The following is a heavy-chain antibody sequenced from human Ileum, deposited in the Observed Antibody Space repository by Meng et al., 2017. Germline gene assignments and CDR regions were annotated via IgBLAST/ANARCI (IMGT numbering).Heavy chain of an antibody. V-gene: IGHV3-49*04. J-gene: IGHJ5*02. D-gene: IGHD1-26*01. Sequence: GESLKISCTASGFTFGEYAMSWVRQAPGKGLEWVGFIRRKAYGGTTEYAASVKGRFTISRDDSKSIAYLQMNSLKTEDTAVYYCTRDREAWELHGDWFDPWGQGTLVTVSS. CDR2: IRRKAYGGTT. CDR1: GFTFGEYA. CDR3: TRDREAWELHGDWFDP.